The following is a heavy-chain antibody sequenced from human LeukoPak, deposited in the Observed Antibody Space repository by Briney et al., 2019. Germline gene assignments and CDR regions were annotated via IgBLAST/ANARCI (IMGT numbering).Heavy chain of an antibody. Sequence: PSEALSLTCTVSGGSISSSSYYWGWIRQPPGKGLEWIGSIYYTGSTYYNPSLKSRLTISVDTSKKQFSLKLTSVTAADTAVYYCARDPGGHCGGDSCWGSRIDPWGQGTLVTVSS. D-gene: IGHD2-15*01. V-gene: IGHV4-39*07. J-gene: IGHJ5*02. CDR1: GGSISSSSYY. CDR3: ARDPGGHCGGDSCWGSRIDP. CDR2: IYYTGST.